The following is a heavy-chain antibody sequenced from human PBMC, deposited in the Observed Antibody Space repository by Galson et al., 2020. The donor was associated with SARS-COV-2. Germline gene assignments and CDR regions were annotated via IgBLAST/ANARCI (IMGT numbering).Heavy chain of an antibody. J-gene: IGHJ4*02. CDR1: GYRFTDYW. Sequence: KIGESLKISCKTSGYRFTDYWIAWVRQMPGKGLEWMGIIYPGDSDTRYSPSFQDRVTISTDKSISTAYLQWNSLKASDSAMYYCATPEYPSTAVATITLAFWGQGSQVTVAS. D-gene: IGHD6-19*01. CDR3: ATPEYPSTAVATITLAF. V-gene: IGHV5-51*01. CDR2: IYPGDSDT.